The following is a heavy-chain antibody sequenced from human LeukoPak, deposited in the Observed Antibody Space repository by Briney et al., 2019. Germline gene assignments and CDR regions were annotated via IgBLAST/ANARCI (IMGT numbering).Heavy chain of an antibody. J-gene: IGHJ6*03. V-gene: IGHV4-34*01. Sequence: SETLSLTCAVYGGSFSGYYWSWIRQPPGRGLEWIGEINHSGSTNYNPSLKSRVTISVDTSKNQFSLKLSSVTAADTAVHYCARAHPPVVVPAATSRVYYYMDVWGKGTTVTVSS. CDR2: INHSGST. CDR1: GGSFSGYY. D-gene: IGHD2-2*01. CDR3: ARAHPPVVVPAATSRVYYYMDV.